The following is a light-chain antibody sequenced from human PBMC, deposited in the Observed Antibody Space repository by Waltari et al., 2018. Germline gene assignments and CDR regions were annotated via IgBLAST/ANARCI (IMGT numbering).Light chain of an antibody. CDR3: QHYVTLPAT. V-gene: IGKV3-20*01. J-gene: IGKJ1*01. CDR1: QSVGKS. CDR2: DAS. Sequence: EIVLTQSPGTLSLSPGERATLSCRASQSVGKSLAWYQHKPGQAPRLLLYDASSTATGIPDRFSGSGSGTDFSLTISRLEPEDFSVYYCQHYVTLPATFGQGTKVEV.